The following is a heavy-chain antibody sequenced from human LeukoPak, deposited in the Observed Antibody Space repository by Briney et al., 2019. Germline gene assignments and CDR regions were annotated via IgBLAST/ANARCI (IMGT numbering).Heavy chain of an antibody. D-gene: IGHD5-18*01. J-gene: IGHJ6*03. CDR3: ARAEYSYYYYYMDV. V-gene: IGHV1-2*06. CDR1: GYTFTGYY. Sequence: ASVKVSCKASGYTFTGYYMHWVRQAPGQGLEWMGRTNPNSGGTNYAQKFQGRVTITMDTSISTAYMALSRLRSDDTAVYYCARAEYSYYYYYMDVWGKGTTVTVSS. CDR2: TNPNSGGT.